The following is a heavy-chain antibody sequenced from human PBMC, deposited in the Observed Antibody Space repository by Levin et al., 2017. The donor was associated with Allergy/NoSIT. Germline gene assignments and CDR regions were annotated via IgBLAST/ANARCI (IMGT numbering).Heavy chain of an antibody. CDR2: IYFSGST. V-gene: IGHV4-59*01. J-gene: IGHJ4*02. CDR1: GAPFTGFY. D-gene: IGHD6-19*01. CDR3: ARREAVPGTPYDY. Sequence: SQTLSLTCTVAGAPFTGFYWTWIRQSPGKGLEWIGHIYFSGSTDYHPSLGSRVTISSDSSKNQFSLKLTSVTAADTAVYYCARREAVPGTPYDYWGQGTLFTVAS.